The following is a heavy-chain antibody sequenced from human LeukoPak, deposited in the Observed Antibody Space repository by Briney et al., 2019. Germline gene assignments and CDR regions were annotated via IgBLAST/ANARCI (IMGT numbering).Heavy chain of an antibody. CDR1: GFTVSRNY. D-gene: IGHD5-18*01. CDR3: ARDEGYSYGPYGMDV. Sequence: GGSLRLSCAASGFTVSRNYMNWVRQAPGKGLEWVSSISSSSSYIYYADSVKGRFTISRDNAKNSLYLQMNSLRAEDTAVYYCARDEGYSYGPYGMDVWGQGTTVTVSS. CDR2: ISSSSSYI. J-gene: IGHJ6*02. V-gene: IGHV3-21*01.